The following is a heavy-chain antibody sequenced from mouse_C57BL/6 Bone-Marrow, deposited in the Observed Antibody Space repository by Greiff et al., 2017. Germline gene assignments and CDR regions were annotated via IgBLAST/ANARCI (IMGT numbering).Heavy chain of an antibody. CDR3: ARFYYSNPYYAMDY. CDR2: IDPSDSET. D-gene: IGHD2-5*01. Sequence: VKQACKASGYTFTSYWMYWVKQRPIQGLEWIGNIDPSDSETHYNQKFKDKATLTVDKSSSTAYMQLSSLTSEDSAVYYCARFYYSNPYYAMDYWGQGTSVTVSS. V-gene: IGHV1-52*01. J-gene: IGHJ4*01. CDR1: GYTFTSYW.